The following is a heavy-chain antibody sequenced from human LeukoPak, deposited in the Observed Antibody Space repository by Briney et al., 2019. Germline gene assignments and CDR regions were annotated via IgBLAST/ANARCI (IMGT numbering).Heavy chain of an antibody. CDR1: GYIFNSHF. D-gene: IGHD3-22*01. V-gene: IGHV1-46*02. CDR3: ARADYHDTGDYSYVEYFPH. J-gene: IGHJ1*01. Sequence: ASVKISCNTSGYIFNSHFLQWVRQAPGQGLEWIGAINPTSGSTRYAQKFQGRLTMAGDTSTRTVNIDLTSLTYEDTAVYYCARADYHDTGDYSYVEYFPHWGQGTLVTVPS. CDR2: INPTSGST.